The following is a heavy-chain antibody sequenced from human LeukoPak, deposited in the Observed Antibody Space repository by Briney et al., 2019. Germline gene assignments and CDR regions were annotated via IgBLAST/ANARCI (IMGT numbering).Heavy chain of an antibody. J-gene: IGHJ5*02. V-gene: IGHV3-21*01. CDR2: ISSSSSYI. CDR3: ARAGPAAFNYYDSSGYHH. D-gene: IGHD3-22*01. CDR1: GFTFSSYS. Sequence: GGSLRLSCAASGFTFSSYSVNWVRQAPGKGLEWVSSISSSSSYIYYADSVKGRFTISRDNAKNSLYLQMNSLRAEDTAVYYCARAGPAAFNYYDSSGYHHWGQGTLVTVSS.